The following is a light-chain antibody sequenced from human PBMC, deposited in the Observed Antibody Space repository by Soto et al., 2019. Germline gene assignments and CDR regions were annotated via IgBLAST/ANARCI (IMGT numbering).Light chain of an antibody. CDR1: NSDVGAYNY. V-gene: IGLV2-14*01. Sequence: QSVLTQPASVSGSPGQSITISCTGTNSDVGAYNYVSWYQHHPGNAPKLMIYEVSNRPSGVSNRFSGSKSGNTASLTISGLQAEDEADYCCSSYRSTSTLVFGTGTKVTVL. CDR2: EVS. CDR3: SSYRSTSTLV. J-gene: IGLJ1*01.